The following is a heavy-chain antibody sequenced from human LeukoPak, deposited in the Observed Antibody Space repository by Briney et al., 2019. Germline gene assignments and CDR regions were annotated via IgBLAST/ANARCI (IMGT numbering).Heavy chain of an antibody. CDR1: GFTFSSYA. J-gene: IGHJ4*02. D-gene: IGHD6-6*01. V-gene: IGHV3-23*01. Sequence: GGSLRLSCAASGFTFSSYAMSWVRQAPGKGLEWVSAISGSGGSTYYADSVKGRFTISRDNSKNTLYLQMNSLRAEDTAVYYCANTSPKSIAARRGLDYWGQGTLVTVSS. CDR2: ISGSGGST. CDR3: ANTSPKSIAARRGLDY.